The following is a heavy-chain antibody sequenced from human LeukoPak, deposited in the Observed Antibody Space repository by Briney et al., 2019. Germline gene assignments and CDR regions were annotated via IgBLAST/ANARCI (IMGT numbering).Heavy chain of an antibody. J-gene: IGHJ1*01. CDR3: YGANADH. CDR1: GFTFSSYW. Sequence: GGSLRLSCAASGFTFSSYWMHWVRQAPGKGLVWVSGINTDGSSTSYADSVKGRFTTSRDNAKNTLYLQMNSLRAEDTALYYCYGANADHWGQGTLVTVSS. CDR2: INTDGSST. D-gene: IGHD4-23*01. V-gene: IGHV3-74*01.